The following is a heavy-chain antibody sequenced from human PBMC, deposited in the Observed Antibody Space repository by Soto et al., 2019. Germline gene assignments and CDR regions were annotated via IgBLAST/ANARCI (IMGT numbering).Heavy chain of an antibody. J-gene: IGHJ1*01. D-gene: IGHD3-22*01. CDR1: GYTFTSYG. CDR3: ATRPDSSGYYFPAEYFQH. Sequence: ASVKVSCKASGYTFTSYGISWVRQAPGQGLEWMGWISAYNGNTNYAQKLQGRVTMTTDTSTSTAYMELSSLRFEDTAVYYCATRPDSSGYYFPAEYFQHWGQGTLVTVSS. CDR2: ISAYNGNT. V-gene: IGHV1-18*01.